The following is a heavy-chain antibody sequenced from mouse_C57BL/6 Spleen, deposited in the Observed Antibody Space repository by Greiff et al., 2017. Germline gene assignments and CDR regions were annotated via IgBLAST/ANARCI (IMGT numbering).Heavy chain of an antibody. CDR1: GYTFTSYW. CDR2: IDPSASYT. J-gene: IGHJ4*01. Sequence: QVQLQQPGAELVRPGTSVKLSCKASGYTFTSYWMHWVKQRPGQGLEWIGVIDPSASYTNYNQKFKGKATLTVDTSSSTAYMQLSSLTSEDSAVYYCAGGSHYGNYDYAMDYWGQGTSVTVSS. CDR3: AGGSHYGNYDYAMDY. D-gene: IGHD2-1*01. V-gene: IGHV1-59*01.